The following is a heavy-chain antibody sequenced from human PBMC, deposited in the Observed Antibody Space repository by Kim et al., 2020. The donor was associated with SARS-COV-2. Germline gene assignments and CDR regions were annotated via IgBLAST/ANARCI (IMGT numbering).Heavy chain of an antibody. D-gene: IGHD3-10*01. CDR3: VGLVRGVMRGFDY. Sequence: FAQKFQGGVTMTRNTSISTAYMELSSLRSEDTAVYYCVGLVRGVMRGFDYWGQGTLVTVSS. J-gene: IGHJ4*02. V-gene: IGHV1-8*01.